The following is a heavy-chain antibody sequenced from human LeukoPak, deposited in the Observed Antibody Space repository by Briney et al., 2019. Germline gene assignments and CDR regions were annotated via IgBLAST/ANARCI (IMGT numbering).Heavy chain of an antibody. Sequence: GGSLRLSCAASGFTVSSNYMSWVRQAPGKGREWGSVIYSGGSTYYADSVKGRFTISRDNSKNTLYLQMNSLRAEDTAVYYCARGGCISCYPGYYYYGMDVWGQGTTVTVSS. CDR3: ARGGCISCYPGYYYYGMDV. CDR2: IYSGGST. V-gene: IGHV3-53*01. J-gene: IGHJ6*02. D-gene: IGHD2-2*01. CDR1: GFTVSSNY.